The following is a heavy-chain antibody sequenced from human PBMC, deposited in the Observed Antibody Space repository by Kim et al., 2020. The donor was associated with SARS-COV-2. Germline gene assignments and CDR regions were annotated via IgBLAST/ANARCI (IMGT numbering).Heavy chain of an antibody. CDR3: ARWGEVDTYGDPPSFDY. D-gene: IGHD4-17*01. V-gene: IGHV7-4-1*02. CDR2: INTNTGNP. Sequence: ASVKVSCKASGYTFTSYAMNWVRQAPGQGLEWMGWINTNTGNPTYAQGFTGRFVFSLDTSVSTAYLQISSLKAEDTAVYYCARWGEVDTYGDPPSFDYWGQGTLVTVSS. J-gene: IGHJ4*02. CDR1: GYTFTSYA.